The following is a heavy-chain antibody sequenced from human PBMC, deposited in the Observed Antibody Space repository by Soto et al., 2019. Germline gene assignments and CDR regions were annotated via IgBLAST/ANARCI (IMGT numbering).Heavy chain of an antibody. V-gene: IGHV1-69*13. CDR2: IIPIFGKA. CDR3: ASALYSNYILHYPDY. D-gene: IGHD4-4*01. Sequence: GASVKVSCKASGYTFTSYGISWVRQAPGQGLEWMGGIIPIFGKANYAQKFQGRVTITADESTSTAYMELSSLRSEDTAVYYCASALYSNYILHYPDYWGQGTLVTVSS. CDR1: GYTFTSYG. J-gene: IGHJ4*02.